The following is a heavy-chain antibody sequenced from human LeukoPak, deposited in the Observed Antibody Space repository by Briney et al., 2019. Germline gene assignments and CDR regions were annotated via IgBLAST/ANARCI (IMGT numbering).Heavy chain of an antibody. D-gene: IGHD3-22*01. Sequence: GASVKVSCKASGYTFTSYGISWVRQAPGQGLEWMGWISAYNGNTNYAQKLQGRVTMTTDTSTSTAYMELRSLRSEDTAVYYCARALTYYYDSSGVGGQDFDFWGQGTLVTVSS. CDR3: ARALTYYYDSSGVGGQDFDF. J-gene: IGHJ4*02. V-gene: IGHV1-18*01. CDR1: GYTFTSYG. CDR2: ISAYNGNT.